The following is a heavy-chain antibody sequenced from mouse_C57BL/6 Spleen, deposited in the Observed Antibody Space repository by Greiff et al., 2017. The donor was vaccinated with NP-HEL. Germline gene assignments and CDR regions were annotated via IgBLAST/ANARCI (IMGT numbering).Heavy chain of an antibody. CDR2: INPSNGYT. CDR3: APITTVVAEDFDY. V-gene: IGHV1-7*01. Sequence: VQLQQSGAELAKPGASVKLSCKASGYTFTSYWMHWVKQRPGQGLEWIGYINPSNGYTKYNQKFKDKATLTADKSSSTAYMQLSSLTYEDSAVYYCAPITTVVAEDFDYWGQGTTLTVSS. CDR1: GYTFTSYW. J-gene: IGHJ2*01. D-gene: IGHD1-1*01.